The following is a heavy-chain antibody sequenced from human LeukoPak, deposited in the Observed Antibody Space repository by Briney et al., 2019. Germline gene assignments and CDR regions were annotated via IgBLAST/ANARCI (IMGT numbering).Heavy chain of an antibody. V-gene: IGHV3-64D*06. CDR2: ISSNGGST. Sequence: AGGSLRLSCSASGFTFSSYAMHWVRQAPGKGLEYVSAISSNGGSTYYADSVKGRFTISRDNSKNTLYLQMSSLRAEDTAVYYCVKDVGYCSSTSCYAFAYWGQGTLVTVSS. D-gene: IGHD2-2*01. J-gene: IGHJ4*02. CDR3: VKDVGYCSSTSCYAFAY. CDR1: GFTFSSYA.